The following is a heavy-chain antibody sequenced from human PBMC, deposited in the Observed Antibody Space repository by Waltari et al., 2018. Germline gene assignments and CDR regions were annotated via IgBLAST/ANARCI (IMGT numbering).Heavy chain of an antibody. CDR3: ARDPVRYFDWPDY. J-gene: IGHJ4*02. V-gene: IGHV3-30*04. D-gene: IGHD3-9*01. Sequence: QVQLVESGGGVVQPGRSLRLSCAASGFTFSNYAMHWVRQAPGKGLEWVAVISYDGSNKYYVAAVKGRFTISRDNSKNTLYLQMNSLRAEDTAVYYCARDPVRYFDWPDYWGQGTLVTVSS. CDR1: GFTFSNYA. CDR2: ISYDGSNK.